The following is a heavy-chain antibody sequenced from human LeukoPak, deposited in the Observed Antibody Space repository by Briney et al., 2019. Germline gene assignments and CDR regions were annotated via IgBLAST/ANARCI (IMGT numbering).Heavy chain of an antibody. CDR3: ARGTTMYYDFWSGQYPNWFDP. CDR1: GYTFTSYA. Sequence: ASVKVSCKASGYTFTSYAMNWVRQAPGQGLEWMGWINTNTGNPTYAQGFTGRFVFSLDTSVSTAYLQISSLKAEDTAVYYCARGTTMYYDFWSGQYPNWFDPWGQGTLVTVSS. J-gene: IGHJ5*02. CDR2: INTNTGNP. D-gene: IGHD3-3*01. V-gene: IGHV7-4-1*02.